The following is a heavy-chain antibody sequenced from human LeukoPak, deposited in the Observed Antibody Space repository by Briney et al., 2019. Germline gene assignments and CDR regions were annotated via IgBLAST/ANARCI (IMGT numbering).Heavy chain of an antibody. D-gene: IGHD3-22*01. CDR2: IYYTGST. J-gene: IGHJ3*02. CDR3: ARGRYYYDSTYAFDI. V-gene: IGHV4-39*07. CDR1: GFTFSSYS. Sequence: GSLRLSCAASGFTFSSYSMNWVRQAPGKGLEWIGSIYYTGSTYYNPSLKSRVTISVDTSKNQFSLKLSSVTAADTAVYYCARGRYYYDSTYAFDIWGQGTMVTVSS.